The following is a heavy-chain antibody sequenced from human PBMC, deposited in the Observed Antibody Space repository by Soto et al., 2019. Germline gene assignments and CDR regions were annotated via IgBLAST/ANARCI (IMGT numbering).Heavy chain of an antibody. CDR2: ISAADGHT. J-gene: IGHJ4*02. CDR3: ARDGGFYYFDY. V-gene: IGHV1-3*01. D-gene: IGHD3-16*01. CDR1: GYNFTTYS. Sequence: ASLKVSCKGSGYNFTTYSIHWGRQAPGQRLEWMGWISAADGHTKYSQKFQGRVTITRDTSASTAYMELSSLTSEDTAVYYCARDGGFYYFDYWGQGTPVTVSS.